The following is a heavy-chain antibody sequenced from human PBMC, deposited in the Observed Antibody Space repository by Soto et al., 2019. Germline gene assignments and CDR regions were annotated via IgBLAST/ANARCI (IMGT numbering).Heavy chain of an antibody. Sequence: ASAEASCTASGCTFSSYALNCVRQAPGQGLDWMGGIIPIFGTANYAQKFQGRVTITADGSTSTAYMELSSLRSEDTAVYYCASSYYYDSSGYYYWYYFDYWGQGTLVTVAS. J-gene: IGHJ4*02. D-gene: IGHD3-22*01. CDR1: GCTFSSYA. CDR2: IIPIFGTA. V-gene: IGHV1-69*13. CDR3: ASSYYYDSSGYYYWYYFDY.